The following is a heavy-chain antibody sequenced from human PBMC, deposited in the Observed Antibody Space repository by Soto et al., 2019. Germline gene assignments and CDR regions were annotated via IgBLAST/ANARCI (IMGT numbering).Heavy chain of an antibody. CDR3: ARTPLWSGYYLDF. D-gene: IGHD3-3*01. J-gene: IGHJ4*02. V-gene: IGHV3-7*01. CDR2: IKQDGSEK. Sequence: LRLSCAASGFTFSNYWMSWVRQAPGKGLEWVANIKQDGSEKYYVDSVKGRFTISRDNAKNSLYLQMNSLRAEDTAVYYCARTPLWSGYYLDFWGQGTLVTVSS. CDR1: GFTFSNYW.